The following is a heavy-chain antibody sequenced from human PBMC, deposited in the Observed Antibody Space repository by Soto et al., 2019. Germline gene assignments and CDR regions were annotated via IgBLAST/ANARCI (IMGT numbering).Heavy chain of an antibody. CDR2: ISGSGGST. CDR1: GFTFSSYA. CDR3: AKDRQSWLVRAYFQH. D-gene: IGHD6-19*01. Sequence: GGSLRLSCAASGFTFSSYAMSWVRQAPGKGLEWVSAISGSGGSTYYADSVKGRFTISRDNSKNTLYLQMNSLRAEDTAVYYCAKDRQSWLVRAYFQHWGQGTLVTVSS. V-gene: IGHV3-23*01. J-gene: IGHJ1*01.